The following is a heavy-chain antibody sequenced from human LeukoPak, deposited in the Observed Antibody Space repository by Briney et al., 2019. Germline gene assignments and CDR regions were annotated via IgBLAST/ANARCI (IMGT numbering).Heavy chain of an antibody. CDR1: GFPFSGYS. V-gene: IGHV3-21*01. Sequence: GGSLRLSCAASGFPFSGYSMNWVRQAPGKGLEWVSSISSSASDRNYADSVQGRFTISRDNSKNSLYLQMNSLRAEDTAVYYCARDPRGYYDSSGYFESQSDYWGQGTLVTVSS. CDR3: ARDPRGYYDSSGYFESQSDY. CDR2: ISSSASDR. D-gene: IGHD3-22*01. J-gene: IGHJ4*02.